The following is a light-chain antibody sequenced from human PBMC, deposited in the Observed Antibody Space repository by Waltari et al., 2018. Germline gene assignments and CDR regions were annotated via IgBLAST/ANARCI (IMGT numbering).Light chain of an antibody. J-gene: IGKJ1*01. Sequence: EIVLTQSPGSLSLSPGERATLSCKASQSVAKYLAWYQQKPGQAPRLLIYHASLRATGIPDRFSGSGDGTDFSLTISRLEPEDFAVYFCQKYVNLPATFGQVTTVEV. CDR3: QKYVNLPAT. CDR1: QSVAKY. V-gene: IGKV3-20*01. CDR2: HAS.